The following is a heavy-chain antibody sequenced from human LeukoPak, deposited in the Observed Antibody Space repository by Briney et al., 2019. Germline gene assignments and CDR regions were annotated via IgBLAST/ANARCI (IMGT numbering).Heavy chain of an antibody. Sequence: GASVKVSCKASGYTFAGYYMHWVRQAPGQGLEWMGWINPNSGGTNYAQKFQGRVTMTRDTSISTAYMELSRLRSDDAAVYYCARGVGQYSSSPPANWGQGTLVTVSS. J-gene: IGHJ4*02. CDR1: GYTFAGYY. D-gene: IGHD6-13*01. V-gene: IGHV1-2*02. CDR2: INPNSGGT. CDR3: ARGVGQYSSSPPAN.